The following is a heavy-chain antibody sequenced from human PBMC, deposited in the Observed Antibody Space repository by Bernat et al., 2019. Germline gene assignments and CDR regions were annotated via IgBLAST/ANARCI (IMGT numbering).Heavy chain of an antibody. CDR3: AREPFYGSGMSYYYIDV. D-gene: IGHD3-10*01. CDR2: ISYDGSNK. J-gene: IGHJ6*03. Sequence: QVQLVESGGGVVQPGRSLRLSCAASGFTFSSYAMHWVRQAPGKGLEWVAVISYDGSNKYYADSVKGRFTISRDNSKNTLYLQMNSLRAEDTAVYYCAREPFYGSGMSYYYIDVWGKGTTVTVSS. V-gene: IGHV3-30*01. CDR1: GFTFSSYA.